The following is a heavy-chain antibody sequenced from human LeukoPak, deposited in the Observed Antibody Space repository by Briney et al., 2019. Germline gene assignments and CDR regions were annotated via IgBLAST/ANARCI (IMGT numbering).Heavy chain of an antibody. D-gene: IGHD5-12*01. Sequence: GGSLRLSCAASGFAFSSYSMIWVRQAPGKGLEWVSAITASGAATYIADSVKGRFVISRDNSKNTLYLQMNSLRAEDTAVYFCAKDSLVATSHFDSWGRGTLVTVSS. CDR1: GFAFSSYS. CDR3: AKDSLVATSHFDS. V-gene: IGHV3-23*01. J-gene: IGHJ4*02. CDR2: ITASGAAT.